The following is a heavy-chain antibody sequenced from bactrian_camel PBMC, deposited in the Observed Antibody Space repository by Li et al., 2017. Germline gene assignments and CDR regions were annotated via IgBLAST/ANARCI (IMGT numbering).Heavy chain of an antibody. CDR3: AAQLKVAHHCSTVIPGT. D-gene: IGHD5*01. CDR2: IESDGST. J-gene: IGHJ4*01. Sequence: VQLVESGGGSVQAGGSMRLSCTASGFISDGACMGWFRQRPGKRREGVASIESDGSTNYADSVKGRFTISKDTAKNTIYLQMNNLKPEDTAMYYCAAQLKVAHHCSTVIPGTGAKEPRSPSP. V-gene: IGHV3S53*01. CDR1: GFISDGAC.